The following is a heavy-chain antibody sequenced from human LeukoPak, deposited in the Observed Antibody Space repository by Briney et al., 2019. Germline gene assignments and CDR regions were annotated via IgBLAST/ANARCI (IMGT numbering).Heavy chain of an antibody. V-gene: IGHV3-15*01. D-gene: IGHD3-9*01. CDR1: GFTFSNAW. J-gene: IGHJ4*02. Sequence: GGSLRLSCAASGFTFSNAWMSWVRQAPGKGLEWVGRIKSKTDGGTTDYAAPVKGRSTISRDDSKNTLYLQMNSLKTEDTAVYYCTTDRPVLRYFDSVDYWGQGTLVTVSS. CDR3: TTDRPVLRYFDSVDY. CDR2: IKSKTDGGTT.